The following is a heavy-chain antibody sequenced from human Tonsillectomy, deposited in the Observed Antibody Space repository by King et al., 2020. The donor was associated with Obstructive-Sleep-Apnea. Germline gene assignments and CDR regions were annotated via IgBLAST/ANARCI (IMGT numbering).Heavy chain of an antibody. J-gene: IGHJ4*02. CDR2: IRYDGSEE. V-gene: IGHV3-30*02. CDR3: AKGVHSSSWS. CDR1: GFIFSDYG. Sequence: QLQESGGGVVQPGGSLRLSCAASGFIFSDYGMQWVRQAPGKGLEWVAFIRYDGSEEYHADSVKGRFTISRDNSKSTLYLQMNSLRPEDTAVYFCAKGVHSSSWSWGQGTLVTVSS. D-gene: IGHD6-13*01.